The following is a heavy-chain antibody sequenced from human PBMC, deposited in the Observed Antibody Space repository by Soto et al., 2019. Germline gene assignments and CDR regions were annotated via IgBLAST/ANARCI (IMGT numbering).Heavy chain of an antibody. CDR1: GYTFTSYD. J-gene: IGHJ4*02. V-gene: IGHV1-8*01. D-gene: IGHD2-2*01. CDR3: ARFVRHQLPTIDF. Sequence: QVQLVQSGAEVKEPGASVRVSCKASGYTFTSYDINWVRQATGQGLEWMGWMNPESRNTGYAQKCQGRVTMTRDTSISTAYMELTSLRSEDTAVYYCARFVRHQLPTIDFWGQGTLVTVSS. CDR2: MNPESRNT.